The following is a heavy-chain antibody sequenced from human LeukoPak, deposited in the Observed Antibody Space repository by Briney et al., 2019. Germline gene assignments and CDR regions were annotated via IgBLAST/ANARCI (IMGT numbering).Heavy chain of an antibody. J-gene: IGHJ4*02. V-gene: IGHV1-69*13. D-gene: IGHD3-3*01. CDR3: ARADYDFWSGYPLYYFDY. Sequence: SVKVSCKASGGTFISYAISWVRQAPGQGLEWMGGIIPIFGTANYAQKFQGRVTITADESTSTAYMELSSLRSDDTAVYYCARADYDFWSGYPLYYFDYWGQGTLVTVSS. CDR1: GGTFISYA. CDR2: IIPIFGTA.